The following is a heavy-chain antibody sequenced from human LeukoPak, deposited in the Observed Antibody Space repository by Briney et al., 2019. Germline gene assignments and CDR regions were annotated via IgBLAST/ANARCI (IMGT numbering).Heavy chain of an antibody. Sequence: SETLSLTCSVSGGSISSSSYYWGWIRQPPGKGLEWIGSICSSGNTYYNPSLKSRVTISVDTSKNQFSLRLYSVTAADTAVYYCATASYFGSGSYGYFDYWGQGTLVTVSS. J-gene: IGHJ4*02. CDR3: ATASYFGSGSYGYFDY. CDR1: GGSISSSSYY. D-gene: IGHD3-10*01. CDR2: ICSSGNT. V-gene: IGHV4-39*01.